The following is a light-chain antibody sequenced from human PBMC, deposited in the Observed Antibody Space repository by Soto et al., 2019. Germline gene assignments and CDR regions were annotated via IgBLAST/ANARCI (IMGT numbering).Light chain of an antibody. CDR1: QSLIHTDGRTY. J-gene: IGKJ4*01. Sequence: DIVLTQTPLSLSVTPGQPASISCKSSQSLIHTDGRTYLYWYLQKPGQPPQLLMYELFNRFSGVPVGSSGSGSGTDFTLKISRVEAEYVGIYYWMQGIKDLSFGGGTKVEI. CDR2: ELF. V-gene: IGKV2D-29*01. CDR3: MQGIKDLS.